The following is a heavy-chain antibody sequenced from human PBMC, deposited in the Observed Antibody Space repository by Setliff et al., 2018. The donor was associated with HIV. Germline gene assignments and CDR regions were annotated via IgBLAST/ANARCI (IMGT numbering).Heavy chain of an antibody. J-gene: IGHJ3*02. CDR1: GGSFSGYY. V-gene: IGHV4-34*01. Sequence: PSETLSLTCTVYGGSFSGYYWTWIRQPPGKGLEFIGEMNHRGVIKYNPSLKSRVTMSVDTSKNQFSLKLKSVTAADTAVYYCAREDTTGYYSLSAFDIWGQGTLVTVS. D-gene: IGHD3-22*01. CDR3: AREDTTGYYSLSAFDI. CDR2: MNHRGVI.